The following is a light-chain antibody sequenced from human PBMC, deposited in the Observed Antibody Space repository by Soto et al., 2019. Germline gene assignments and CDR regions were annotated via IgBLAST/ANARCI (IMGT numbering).Light chain of an antibody. CDR3: CSYAGTIV. Sequence: QSALTQPASVSGSPGQSITISCTGTSSDVGSYNLVSWYQYHPGKAPKLMIYEGNKRPSGVSNRFSGSTSGNTASLTISGLQAEDEADYYCCSYAGTIVFGAGTKLTVL. CDR1: SSDVGSYNL. CDR2: EGN. J-gene: IGLJ2*01. V-gene: IGLV2-23*01.